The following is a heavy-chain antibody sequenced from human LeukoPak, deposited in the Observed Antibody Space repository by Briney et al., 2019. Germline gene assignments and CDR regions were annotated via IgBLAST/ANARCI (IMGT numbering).Heavy chain of an antibody. Sequence: PGGSLRLSCAASGFTFNNYGMHWVRQAPGKGLEWVAVISYDGNNKYYADSVKGRFTISRDNSKNTLYLQMNSLRAEDTAMFYCAKDLGTRVDWYSDLWGRGTPVTVSS. CDR3: AKDLGTRVDWYSDL. J-gene: IGHJ2*01. CDR2: ISYDGNNK. CDR1: GFTFNNYG. V-gene: IGHV3-30*18.